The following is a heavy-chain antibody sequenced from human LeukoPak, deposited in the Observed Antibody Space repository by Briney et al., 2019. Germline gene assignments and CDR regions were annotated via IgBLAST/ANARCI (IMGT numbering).Heavy chain of an antibody. D-gene: IGHD3-22*01. CDR3: ARGMRVDYYDSSGYYYDY. CDR2: IYHSGST. V-gene: IGHV4-30-2*01. J-gene: IGHJ4*02. CDR1: GGSISSGGYS. Sequence: SQTLSLTCAVSGGSISSGGYSWSWIRQPPGKGLEWIGYIYHSGSTYYNPSLKSRVTISVERSKNQFSLKLSSVTAADTAVYYCARGMRVDYYDSSGYYYDYWGQGTLVTVSS.